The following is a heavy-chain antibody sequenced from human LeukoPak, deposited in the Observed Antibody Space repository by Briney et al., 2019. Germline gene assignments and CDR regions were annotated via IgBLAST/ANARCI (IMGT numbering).Heavy chain of an antibody. CDR2: IYNGGST. J-gene: IGHJ4*02. V-gene: IGHV4-59*01. Sequence: PSETLSLTCTVSGVSISSYHWTWIRQPPGEGLEWIGHIYNGGSTNYNPSLRGRVTISLDTSKNQVSLKLNSVTAADTAMYYCARKDGDGWGQGTLVTVSS. D-gene: IGHD5-24*01. CDR1: GVSISSYH. CDR3: ARKDGDG.